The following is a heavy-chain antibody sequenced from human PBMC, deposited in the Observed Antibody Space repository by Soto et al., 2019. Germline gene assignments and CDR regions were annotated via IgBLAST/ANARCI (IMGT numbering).Heavy chain of an antibody. CDR1: GFTFSSYW. D-gene: IGHD6-19*01. J-gene: IGHJ6*02. Sequence: GGSLRFSCAASGFTFSSYWMSWVRQAPGKGLEWVANIKQDGSEKYYVDSVKGRFTISRDNAKSSLYLQMNSLRAEDTAVYYCAREVAGTHGLYYYYYYGMDVWGQGTTVTVSS. V-gene: IGHV3-7*01. CDR2: IKQDGSEK. CDR3: AREVAGTHGLYYYYYYGMDV.